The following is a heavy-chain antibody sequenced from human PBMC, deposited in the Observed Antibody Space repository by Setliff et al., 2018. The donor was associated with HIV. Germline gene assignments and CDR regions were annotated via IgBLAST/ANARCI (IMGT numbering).Heavy chain of an antibody. CDR2: IKQDGSEK. CDR3: ARDGEEYVNGWYWWADYYYYGMDV. V-gene: IGHV3-7*01. D-gene: IGHD2-8*02. Sequence: RLSCEASGFSFSSYWMSWVRQAPGKGLEWVANIKQDGSEKHYMDSVKGRFTISRDNANNSLFLQMDSLRADDTAVYYCARDGEEYVNGWYWWADYYYYGMDVWGQGTTVTVSS. CDR1: GFSFSSYW. J-gene: IGHJ6*02.